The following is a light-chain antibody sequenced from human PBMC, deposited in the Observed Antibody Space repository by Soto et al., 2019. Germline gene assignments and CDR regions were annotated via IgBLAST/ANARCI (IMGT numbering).Light chain of an antibody. CDR2: DAS. V-gene: IGKV3-11*01. J-gene: IGKJ2*02. Sequence: EIVLTQSPATLSLSPGERATLACRASQSVSSYLAWYQHKPGQAPRLLIHDASNRATGIPARFSGSGSGTDFTLTISSLEPEDSAVYYCQQRSNWPRGTFGQGTKLEIK. CDR1: QSVSSY. CDR3: QQRSNWPRGT.